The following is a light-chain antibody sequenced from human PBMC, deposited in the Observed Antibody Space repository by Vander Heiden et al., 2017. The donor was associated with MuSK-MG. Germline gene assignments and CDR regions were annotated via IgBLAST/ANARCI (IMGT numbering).Light chain of an antibody. J-gene: IGKJ2*01. CDR3: QQSDSTPYT. Sequence: DIQMTQSPSSLPASVGDRVTITCRASQSISSNLNWYQQKPGKAPKLLIYTTSSLQSGVPSRFSGGGSGTDFTLTISRLQPEDFATYYCQQSDSTPYTFGQGTKVEIK. CDR2: TTS. V-gene: IGKV1-39*01. CDR1: QSISSN.